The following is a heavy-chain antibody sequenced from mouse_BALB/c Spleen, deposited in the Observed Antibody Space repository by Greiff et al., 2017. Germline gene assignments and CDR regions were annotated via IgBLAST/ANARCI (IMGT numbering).Heavy chain of an antibody. J-gene: IGHJ3*01. D-gene: IGHD2-4*01. V-gene: IGHV7-1*02. CDR1: GFTFSDFY. Sequence: EVMLVESGGGLVQPGGSLRLSCATSGFTFSDFYMEWVRQPPGKRLEWIAASRNKANDYTTEYSASVKGRFIVSRDTSQSILYLQMNALRAEDTAIYYCARDARDDYPWTFAYWGQGTLVTVSA. CDR3: ARDARDDYPWTFAY. CDR2: SRNKANDYTT.